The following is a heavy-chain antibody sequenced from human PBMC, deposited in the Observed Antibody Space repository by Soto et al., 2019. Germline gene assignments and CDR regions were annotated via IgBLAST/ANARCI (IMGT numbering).Heavy chain of an antibody. D-gene: IGHD6-13*01. CDR3: ARWARIAAAGRAFDI. CDR2: IYPGDSDT. V-gene: IGHV5-51*01. J-gene: IGHJ3*02. CDR1: GYSFTSYW. Sequence: GESLKISGKGSGYSFTSYWIGWVRQMPGKGLEWMGIIYPGDSDTRYSPSFQGQVTISADKSISTAYLQWSSLKASDTAMYYCARWARIAAAGRAFDIWGQGTRVTVS.